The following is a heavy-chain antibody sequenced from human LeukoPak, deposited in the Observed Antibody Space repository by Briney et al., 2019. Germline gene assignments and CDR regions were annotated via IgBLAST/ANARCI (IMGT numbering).Heavy chain of an antibody. CDR3: ARDYKVSTATVPYGMDV. CDR1: GGSISSSSYY. V-gene: IGHV4-39*07. D-gene: IGHD2-15*01. J-gene: IGHJ6*02. Sequence: PSETLSLTCTVSGGSISSSSYYWGWTRQPPGKGLEWIGSIYYSGSTYYNPSLKSRVTMSVDTSKNQFSLNLNSVTAADTAVYYCARDYKVSTATVPYGMDVWGQGTTVTVSS. CDR2: IYYSGST.